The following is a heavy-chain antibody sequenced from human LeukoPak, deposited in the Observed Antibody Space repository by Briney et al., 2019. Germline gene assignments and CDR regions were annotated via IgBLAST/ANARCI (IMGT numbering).Heavy chain of an antibody. D-gene: IGHD4-17*01. CDR3: ASPTTVTTSAYRAFDI. J-gene: IGHJ3*02. CDR2: INHSGST. CDR1: GGSFSDNY. Sequence: SSETLSLTCAVYGGSFSDNYWSWIRQPPGKGLEWIGEINHSGSTNYSPSLRSRVTISVDTSENQFSLNLRSVTAADTAVYYCASPTTVTTSAYRAFDIWGQGTMVTVSA. V-gene: IGHV4-34*01.